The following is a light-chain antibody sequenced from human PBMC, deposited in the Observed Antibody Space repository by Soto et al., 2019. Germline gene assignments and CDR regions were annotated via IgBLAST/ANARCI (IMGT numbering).Light chain of an antibody. CDR3: QQYGSAPRT. J-gene: IGKJ1*01. Sequence: EIVLRQSPGTLSLSPGERATLSCRASQSVSSSFLAWYQQKPGQPPRLLIYSASSRATGIPDRFSGSGSGTDFTLTISSLEPEDSAVYYCQQYGSAPRTFGQGTKVDIK. CDR2: SAS. V-gene: IGKV3-20*01. CDR1: QSVSSSF.